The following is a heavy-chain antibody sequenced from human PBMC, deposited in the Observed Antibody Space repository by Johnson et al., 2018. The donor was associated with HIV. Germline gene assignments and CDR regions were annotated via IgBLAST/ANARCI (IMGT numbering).Heavy chain of an antibody. D-gene: IGHD6-6*01. J-gene: IGHJ3*02. CDR3: ATLEYSSSPGGYGAFDI. Sequence: VQLVESGGGLVQPGGSLRLSCAASGFTFSSYWMSWVRQAPGKGLEWVANIKQDGSNQYYADPVKVRFTISRDNSKNTLYLQRNSLRAEDTAVYYCATLEYSSSPGGYGAFDIWGQGTMVTVSS. CDR1: GFTFSSYW. CDR2: IKQDGSNQ. V-gene: IGHV3-7*01.